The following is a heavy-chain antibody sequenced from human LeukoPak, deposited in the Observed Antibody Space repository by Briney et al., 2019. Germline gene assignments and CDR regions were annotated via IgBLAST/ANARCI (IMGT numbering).Heavy chain of an antibody. CDR1: GFTFSSYG. V-gene: IGHV3-30*02. Sequence: GGSLRLSCAASGFTFSSYGMHWVRQAPGKGLEWVAFIRYDGDIKYYADSVKGRFTISRDNAKNSLYLQMNSLRAEDTAVYYCARDYSDSSGYYYFDYWGQGTLVTVSS. D-gene: IGHD3-22*01. CDR3: ARDYSDSSGYYYFDY. J-gene: IGHJ4*02. CDR2: IRYDGDIK.